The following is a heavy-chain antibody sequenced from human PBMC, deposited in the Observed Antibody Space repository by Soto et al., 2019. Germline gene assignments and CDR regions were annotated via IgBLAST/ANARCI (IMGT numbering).Heavy chain of an antibody. CDR1: GGSFSGYY. CDR3: ARDQLFRTQLIRYYYYYGMEV. V-gene: IGHV4-34*01. J-gene: IGHJ6*02. D-gene: IGHD3-10*01. CDR2: INHSGST. Sequence: ASETLSLTCAVYGGSFSGYYWGWVRQPPGKGLEWIGEINHSGSTNYKPSLKRRVTISVDTSKNKFSLKLRSVTAADTAVYYCARDQLFRTQLIRYYYYYGMEVRCQGTTVTVS.